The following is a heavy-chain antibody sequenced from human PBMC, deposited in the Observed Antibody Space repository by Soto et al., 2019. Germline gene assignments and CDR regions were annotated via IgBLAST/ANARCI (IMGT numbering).Heavy chain of an antibody. CDR1: GFTFSTYA. J-gene: IGHJ4*02. Sequence: VQLSASVGGLVQPGGSLRLSCAASGFTFSTYAMNWFRQSPGKGLEWVSAISGSGGSTYYADSVKGRFTISRDTSNDTLYLEMNRLRAEDTAVYYCSPASGSSWYFDYWGQGTLVTGSS. CDR2: ISGSGGST. V-gene: IGHV3-23*01. D-gene: IGHD6-6*01. CDR3: SPASGSSWYFDY.